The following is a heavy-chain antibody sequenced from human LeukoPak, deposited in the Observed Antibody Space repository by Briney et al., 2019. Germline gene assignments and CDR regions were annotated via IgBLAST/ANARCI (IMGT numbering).Heavy chain of an antibody. CDR3: ARVGRGDHTWGSYSFDY. CDR1: SDSINNYK. J-gene: IGHJ4*02. V-gene: IGHV4-59*01. Sequence: SETLSLTCTVSSDSINNYKWSWIRQPPGKGLEWIGCISYTGSTKYNPSLKSRVTISVDTSNNQFSLKLSSVTTADTAVYYCARVGRGDHTWGSYSFDYWGQGTLVTVSS. D-gene: IGHD3-16*01. CDR2: ISYTGST.